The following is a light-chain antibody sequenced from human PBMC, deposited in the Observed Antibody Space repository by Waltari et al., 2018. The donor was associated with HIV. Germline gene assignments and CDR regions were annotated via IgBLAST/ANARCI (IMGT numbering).Light chain of an antibody. V-gene: IGLV1-44*01. J-gene: IGLJ2*01. CDR3: AAWDGSLNGVV. CDR2: SNN. CDR1: SSNIGSNT. Sequence: QSVLTQPPSASGTPGQRVTISCSGSSSNIGSNTVHWYQQLPGTAPKLLIYSNNQRPSGVPDRFSGSKSGTSASLAISGLQSEDEADYYCAAWDGSLNGVVFGGGTKLTVL.